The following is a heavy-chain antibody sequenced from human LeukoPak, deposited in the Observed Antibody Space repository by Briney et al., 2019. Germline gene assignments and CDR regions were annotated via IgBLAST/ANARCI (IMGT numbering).Heavy chain of an antibody. CDR2: INPNSGGT. CDR1: GYTFTGYY. V-gene: IGHV1-2*02. D-gene: IGHD6-19*01. Sequence: ASVKVSCKASGYTFTGYYMHWVRQAPGQGLEWMGWINPNSGGTNYAQKFQGRVTMTRDTFISTAYMELSRLRSDDTAVYYCARDYLSSSGWYDYWGQGTLVTVSS. J-gene: IGHJ4*02. CDR3: ARDYLSSSGWYDY.